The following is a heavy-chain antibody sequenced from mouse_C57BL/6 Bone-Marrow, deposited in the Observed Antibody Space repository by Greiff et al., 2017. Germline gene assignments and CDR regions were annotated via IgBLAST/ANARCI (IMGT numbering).Heavy chain of an antibody. CDR1: GYAFSSYW. CDR2: IYPGDGDT. J-gene: IGHJ2*01. V-gene: IGHV1-80*01. CDR3: ARRGYGSSYDY. D-gene: IGHD1-1*01. Sequence: QVQLQQSGAELVKPGASVKISCKASGYAFSSYWMNWVKQRPGKGLEWIGQIYPGDGDTNYNGKFKGKATLTADKSSSTAYMQLSRLTSEDSAVYFCARRGYGSSYDYWGQGTTLTVSS.